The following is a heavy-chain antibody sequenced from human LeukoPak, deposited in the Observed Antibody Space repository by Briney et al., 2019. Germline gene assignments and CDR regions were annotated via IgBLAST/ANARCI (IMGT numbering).Heavy chain of an antibody. J-gene: IGHJ6*03. V-gene: IGHV3-15*01. D-gene: IGHD3-10*01. CDR3: TTSGQLGSGSYYYYYMDV. CDR1: GFTFSNAW. CDR2: IKSKTDGGTT. Sequence: GGSLRLSCAASGFTFSNAWMSWVRQAPGKGLEWVGRIKSKTDGGTTDYAAPVKDRFTISRDDSKNTLYLQMNSLKTEDTAVYYCTTSGQLGSGSYYYYYMDVWGKGTTVTVSS.